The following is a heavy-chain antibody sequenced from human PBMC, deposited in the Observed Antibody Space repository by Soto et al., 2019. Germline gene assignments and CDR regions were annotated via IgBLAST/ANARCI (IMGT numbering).Heavy chain of an antibody. CDR3: VRGLKDSYPGRQMFDF. Sequence: PGGSLRLSCAASGLPFGSSAMSWVRQSPGEGLEWVSTITDTGGDAKYADSVRGRVAIARDNCKNTLYLQMRALRAEDSAISCCVRGLKDSYPGRQMFDFWGQGTLVTVSS. V-gene: IGHV3-23*01. D-gene: IGHD3-10*01. J-gene: IGHJ4*02. CDR1: GLPFGSSA. CDR2: ITDTGGDA.